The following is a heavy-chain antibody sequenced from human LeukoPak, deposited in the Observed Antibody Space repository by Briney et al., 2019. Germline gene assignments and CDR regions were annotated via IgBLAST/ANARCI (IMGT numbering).Heavy chain of an antibody. Sequence: SETLSLTCTVSGGSISSSSYYWGWIRQPPGKGLEWIGSTYYSGSTYYNPSLKSRVTISVDTSKNQFSLKLSSVTAADTAVYYCARHVLRDYVWGSYRQYYFDYWGQGTLVTVSS. J-gene: IGHJ4*02. CDR2: TYYSGST. CDR3: ARHVLRDYVWGSYRQYYFDY. CDR1: GGSISSSSYY. V-gene: IGHV4-39*01. D-gene: IGHD3-16*02.